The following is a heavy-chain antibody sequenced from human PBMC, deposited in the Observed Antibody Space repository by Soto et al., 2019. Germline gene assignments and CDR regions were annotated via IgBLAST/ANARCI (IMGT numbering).Heavy chain of an antibody. CDR3: AGLIQLWSEGHYYYGMDV. D-gene: IGHD5-18*01. V-gene: IGHV1-18*01. Sequence: QVQLVQSGAEVKKPGASVKVSCKASGYTFTSYGISWVRQAPGQGLEWMGWISAYNGNTNYAQKLQGRVTMTTDTXTXTXXMELRSLRSDDTAVYYCAGLIQLWSEGHYYYGMDVWGQGTTVTVSS. CDR2: ISAYNGNT. J-gene: IGHJ6*02. CDR1: GYTFTSYG.